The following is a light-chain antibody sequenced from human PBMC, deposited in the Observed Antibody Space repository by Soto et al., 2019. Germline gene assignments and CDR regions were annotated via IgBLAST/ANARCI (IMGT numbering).Light chain of an antibody. J-gene: IGKJ1*01. CDR1: QSVSSY. Sequence: EIVLTQSPSTLSLSLGERATLSCRASQSVSSYLAWYQQKAGQAPRLLIYGASNWDSGIPARFSGSGSGTDFTLTISSLEPEDSATYYCQESSNGLWGTCGQGTKVDIK. V-gene: IGKV3-11*01. CDR2: GAS. CDR3: QESSNGLWGT.